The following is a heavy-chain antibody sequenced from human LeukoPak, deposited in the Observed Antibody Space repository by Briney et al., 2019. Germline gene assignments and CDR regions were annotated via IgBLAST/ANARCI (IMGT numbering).Heavy chain of an antibody. D-gene: IGHD6-19*01. CDR2: ISGSGGST. V-gene: IGHV3-23*01. CDR3: AKFPRSGWKINWFDP. J-gene: IGHJ5*02. CDR1: GFTFSSYA. Sequence: GGSLRLSCAASGFTFSSYAMSWVRQAPGKGLEWVSAISGSGGSTYYADSVKGRFAISRDNSKNTLYLQMNSLRAEDTAVYYCAKFPRSGWKINWFDPWGQGTLVTVSS.